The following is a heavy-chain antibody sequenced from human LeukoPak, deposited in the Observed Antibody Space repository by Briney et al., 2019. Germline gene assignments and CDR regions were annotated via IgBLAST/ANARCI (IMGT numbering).Heavy chain of an antibody. CDR2: IYYSGST. Sequence: SETLSLTCTVSGGSISSYYWSWIRQPPGKGLEWIGYIYYSGSTSYNPSLKSRVTISVDTSKNQFSLKLSSVTAADTAVYCCARGYSGSYGRFDYWGQGTLVTVSS. V-gene: IGHV4-59*01. D-gene: IGHD1-26*01. J-gene: IGHJ4*02. CDR1: GGSISSYY. CDR3: ARGYSGSYGRFDY.